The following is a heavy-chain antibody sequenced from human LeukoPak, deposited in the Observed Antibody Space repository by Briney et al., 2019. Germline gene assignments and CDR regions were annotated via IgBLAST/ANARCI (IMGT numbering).Heavy chain of an antibody. J-gene: IGHJ6*03. D-gene: IGHD4-11*01. CDR1: GFTFDDYA. V-gene: IGHV3-9*03. CDR3: AKGDYSNYYMDV. Sequence: PGGSLRLSCAASGFTFDDYAMHWVRQAPGKGLEWVSGISWNSGSIGYADSVKGRFTISRDNAKNSLYLQMNSLRAEDMALYYCAKGDYSNYYMDVWGKGTTVTVSS. CDR2: ISWNSGSI.